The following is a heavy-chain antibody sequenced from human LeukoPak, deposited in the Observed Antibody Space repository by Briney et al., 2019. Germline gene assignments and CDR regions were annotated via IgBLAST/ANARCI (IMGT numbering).Heavy chain of an antibody. CDR3: ANSLSSSWSVDY. V-gene: IGHV3-23*01. Sequence: GGSLRLSCAASGFTFSSYAMSWVHQAPGKGLEWVSAISGSGGSTYYADSVKGRFTISRDNSKDTLYLQMNSLRAEDTAVYYCANSLSSSWSVDYWGQGTLVSVSS. CDR2: ISGSGGST. D-gene: IGHD6-13*01. J-gene: IGHJ4*02. CDR1: GFTFSSYA.